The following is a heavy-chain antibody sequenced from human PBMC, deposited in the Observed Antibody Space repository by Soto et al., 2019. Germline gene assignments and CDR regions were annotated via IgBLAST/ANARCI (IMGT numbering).Heavy chain of an antibody. CDR2: ISYDGSNK. CDR3: ANLRAARRVFDPRRNDY. J-gene: IGHJ4*02. V-gene: IGHV3-30*18. CDR1: GFTFSSYG. Sequence: GGSLRLSCAASGFTFSSYGMHWVRQAPGKGLEWVAVISYDGSNKYYADSVKGRFTISRDNSKNTLYLQMNSLRAEDTAVYYCANLRAARRVFDPRRNDYWGQGTLVTVSS. D-gene: IGHD6-6*01.